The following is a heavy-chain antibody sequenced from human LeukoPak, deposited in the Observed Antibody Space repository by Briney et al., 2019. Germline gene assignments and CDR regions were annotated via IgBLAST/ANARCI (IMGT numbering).Heavy chain of an antibody. D-gene: IGHD5-12*01. V-gene: IGHV1-2*04. J-gene: IGHJ4*02. Sequence: GASVKASCKASGYTFTGYYMHWVRQAPGQGLEWMGWINPNSGGTNYAQKFQGWVTMTRDTSISTAYMELSRLRSDDTAVYYCARSYSGYDLLFDYWGQGTLVTVSS. CDR2: INPNSGGT. CDR1: GYTFTGYY. CDR3: ARSYSGYDLLFDY.